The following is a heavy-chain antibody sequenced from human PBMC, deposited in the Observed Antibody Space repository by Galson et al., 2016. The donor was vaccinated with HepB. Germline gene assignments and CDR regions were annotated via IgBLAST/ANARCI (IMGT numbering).Heavy chain of an antibody. J-gene: IGHJ4*02. V-gene: IGHV3-7*05. CDR3: ARENWGPDY. Sequence: SLRLSCAASGLTLSTNWMSWVRQAPGKGLEWVANIKQDGTKKNYVDSVKGRFTTSRDNAKNSVYLQMNSLRDEDTAVYYCARENWGPDYWGQGTLVTVSS. CDR2: IKQDGTKK. CDR1: GLTLSTNW. D-gene: IGHD7-27*01.